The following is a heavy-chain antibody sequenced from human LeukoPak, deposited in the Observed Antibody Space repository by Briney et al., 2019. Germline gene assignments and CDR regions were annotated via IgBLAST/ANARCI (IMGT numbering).Heavy chain of an antibody. CDR1: GYTFTSYG. CDR3: ARPDYLGAFDI. Sequence: ASVKVSCKASGYTFTSYGISWVRQAPGQRLEWMGWINAGNGNTKYSQKFQGRVTITTDESTSTAYMELSSLRSEDTAVYYCARPDYLGAFDIWGQGTMVTVSS. J-gene: IGHJ3*02. CDR2: INAGNGNT. D-gene: IGHD3-16*01. V-gene: IGHV1-18*01.